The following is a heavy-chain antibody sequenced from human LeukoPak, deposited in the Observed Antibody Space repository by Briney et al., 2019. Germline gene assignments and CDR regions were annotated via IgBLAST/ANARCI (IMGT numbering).Heavy chain of an antibody. J-gene: IGHJ3*02. CDR1: GGSISSSSYF. D-gene: IGHD3-22*01. CDR3: ARLYDSSGYYYGDAFDI. Sequence: KTSETLSLTCTVSGGSISSSSYFWDWIRQPPGKGLEWIGSIHSGGSASYNPSLKSRVTMSVDTSRHQFSLKLSSVTAADTAVYYCARLYDSSGYYYGDAFDIWGQGTMVTVSS. CDR2: IHSGGSA. V-gene: IGHV4-39*07.